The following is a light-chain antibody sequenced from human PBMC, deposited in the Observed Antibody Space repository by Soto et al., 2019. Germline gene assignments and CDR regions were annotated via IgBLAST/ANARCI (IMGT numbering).Light chain of an antibody. Sequence: DIQMTQSPSSLSASVGDRVTITCRASQGISNYLAWYQQKPGKVPKLLIYAASTLQSGVPSRFSGSGSGTDFTITISILQPEDVATYDCQKYNSALWTFGQGPKVEIK. CDR2: AAS. V-gene: IGKV1-27*01. CDR1: QGISNY. CDR3: QKYNSALWT. J-gene: IGKJ1*01.